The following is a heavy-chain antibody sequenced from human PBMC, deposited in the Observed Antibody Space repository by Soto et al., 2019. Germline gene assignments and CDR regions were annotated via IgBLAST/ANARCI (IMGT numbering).Heavy chain of an antibody. CDR2: ISYDGSNK. D-gene: IGHD2-2*01. CDR3: AKEGSSTSSIIPPPEPYYYYGMDV. V-gene: IGHV3-30*18. CDR1: GFTFSSYG. Sequence: QVQLVESGGGVVQPGRSLRLSCAASGFTFSSYGMHWVRQAPGKGLEWVAVISYDGSNKYYADSVKGRFTISRDNSKNTLYLQMNSLRAEDTAVYYCAKEGSSTSSIIPPPEPYYYYGMDVWGQGTTVTVSS. J-gene: IGHJ6*02.